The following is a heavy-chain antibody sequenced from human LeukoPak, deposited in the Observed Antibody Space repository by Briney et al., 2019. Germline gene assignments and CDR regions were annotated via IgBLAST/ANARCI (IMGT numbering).Heavy chain of an antibody. CDR2: IESDGRRT. J-gene: IGHJ4*02. CDR1: GFTFRSTW. Sequence: GGSLRLSCAASGFTFRSTWMHGVRQAPGKELVWVARIESDGRRTTYAESVKGRFTISRDNAKNTLYLEMNSLRVEDTAVYYCARDWYHAIDYWGQGTLVTVSS. CDR3: ARDWYHAIDY. D-gene: IGHD2-2*01. V-gene: IGHV3-74*03.